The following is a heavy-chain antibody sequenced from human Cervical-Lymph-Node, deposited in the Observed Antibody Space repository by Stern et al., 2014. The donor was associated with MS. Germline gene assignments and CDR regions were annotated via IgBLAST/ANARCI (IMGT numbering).Heavy chain of an antibody. CDR1: GYTFTGYY. CDR3: ARGGTGDRPDFDY. V-gene: IGHV1-2*04. Sequence: VQLVESGAEVKKPGASVKVSCKASGYTFTGYYMHWVRQAPGQGLEWMGWINPNSGGTNYAQKFQGWVTMIRDPSLRPAYMVLSRLRSDDTAVYYCARGGTGDRPDFDYWGQGPLVTVSS. CDR2: INPNSGGT. J-gene: IGHJ4*02. D-gene: IGHD7-27*01.